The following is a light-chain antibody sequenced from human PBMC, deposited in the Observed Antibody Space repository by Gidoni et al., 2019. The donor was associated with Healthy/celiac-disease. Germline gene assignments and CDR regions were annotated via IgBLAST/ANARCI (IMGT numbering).Light chain of an antibody. CDR3: QQRSNWPPT. J-gene: IGKJ4*02. V-gene: IGKV3-11*01. Sequence: PPTRALPPGERATLSCRASQSVSSYLAWYQQKPGQAPRLLIYDASNRATGIPARFSGSGSGTDFTLTISSLEPEDFAVYYCQQRSNWPPTFGGXTKVEIK. CDR2: DAS. CDR1: QSVSSY.